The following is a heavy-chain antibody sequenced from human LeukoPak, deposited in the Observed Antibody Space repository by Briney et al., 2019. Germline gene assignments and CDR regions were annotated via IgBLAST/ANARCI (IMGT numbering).Heavy chain of an antibody. CDR1: GFTFTSSA. V-gene: IGHV1-58*02. Sequence: SVKVSCKASGFTFTSSAMQWVRQARGQRLEWIGWIVVGSGNTNYAQKFQERVTITRDMSTSTAYMELSSLRSEDTAVYYYAAISGYSSGWYYSTPNWFDPWGQGTLVTVSS. CDR3: AAISGYSSGWYYSTPNWFDP. J-gene: IGHJ5*02. D-gene: IGHD6-19*01. CDR2: IVVGSGNT.